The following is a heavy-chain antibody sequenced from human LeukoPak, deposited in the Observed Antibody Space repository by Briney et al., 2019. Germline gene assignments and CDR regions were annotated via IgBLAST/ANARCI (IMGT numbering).Heavy chain of an antibody. V-gene: IGHV1-2*02. CDR3: ARDLISDVLRFLEWPNKYYFDY. D-gene: IGHD3-3*01. Sequence: ASVKVSCKASGGTFSSYAISWVRQAPGQGLEWMGWINPNSGGTNYAQKFQGRVTMTRDTSISTAYMELSRLRSDDTAVYYCARDLISDVLRFLEWPNKYYFDYWGQGTLVTVSS. CDR2: INPNSGGT. CDR1: GGTFSSYA. J-gene: IGHJ4*02.